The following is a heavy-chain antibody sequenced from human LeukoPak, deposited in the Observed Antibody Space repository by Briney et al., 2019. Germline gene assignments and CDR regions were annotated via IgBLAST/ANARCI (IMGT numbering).Heavy chain of an antibody. D-gene: IGHD3-3*01. V-gene: IGHV3-21*01. CDR2: ISSSSSYI. J-gene: IGHJ4*02. CDR1: GFTFSSYS. CDR3: ARDLRDFWSGYYFDY. Sequence: PGGSLRLSCAASGFTFSSYSMNWVRQAPGKGLEWVSSISSSSSYIYYADSVKGRFTISRDNAKNSLYLQMNSLRAEDTAVYYCARDLRDFWSGYYFDYWGQGTLVTVSS.